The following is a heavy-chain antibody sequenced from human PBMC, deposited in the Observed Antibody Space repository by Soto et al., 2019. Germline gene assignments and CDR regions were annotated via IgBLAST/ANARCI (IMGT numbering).Heavy chain of an antibody. Sequence: PSVKVSCKASGYTFTSYDINWVRHATGQGLEWMGWMNPNSGNTGYAQKFQGRVTMTRNTSISTAYMELSSLRSEDTAVYYCARPGVTIFGGIHYYYYGMDVWGQGTTVTVSS. D-gene: IGHD3-3*01. V-gene: IGHV1-8*01. J-gene: IGHJ6*02. CDR1: GYTFTSYD. CDR2: MNPNSGNT. CDR3: ARPGVTIFGGIHYYYYGMDV.